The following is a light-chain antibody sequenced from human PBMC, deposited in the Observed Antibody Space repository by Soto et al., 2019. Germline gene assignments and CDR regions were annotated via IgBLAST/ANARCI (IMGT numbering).Light chain of an antibody. V-gene: IGLV2-23*02. J-gene: IGLJ1*01. CDR1: SSDVGSYNL. CDR3: SSYAGSSTYV. Sequence: QSALTQPASGSGAPGQSITISCTGSSSDVGSYNLVSWYQQHPGKAPKVVIYEVNKRPSGVSNRFSGSKSGNTASLTISGLQAEDEADYYCSSYAGSSTYVFGTGTKVTVL. CDR2: EVN.